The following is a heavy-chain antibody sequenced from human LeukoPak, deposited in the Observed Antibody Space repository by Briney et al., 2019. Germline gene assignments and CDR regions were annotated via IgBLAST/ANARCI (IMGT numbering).Heavy chain of an antibody. Sequence: SETLSLTCTVSGGSISSYYWSWIRQPAGKGLEWIGRIYTSGSTNYNPSLKSRVTMSVDTSKNQSSLKLSSVTAADTAVYYCARHSSSWSATNWFDPWGQGTLVTVSS. CDR2: IYTSGST. CDR3: ARHSSSWSATNWFDP. D-gene: IGHD6-13*01. V-gene: IGHV4-4*07. CDR1: GGSISSYY. J-gene: IGHJ5*02.